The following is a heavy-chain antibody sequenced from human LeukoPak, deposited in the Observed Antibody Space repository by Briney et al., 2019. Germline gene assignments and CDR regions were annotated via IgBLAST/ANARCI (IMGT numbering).Heavy chain of an antibody. CDR3: ATHYSITGGRLSGYWLDP. V-gene: IGHV4-34*01. Sequence: SETLSHTCTVYGESFSGYYWSWIRQPPGKGLEWIGEINHSGSTNYNPSLKSRVTISVDTSKNQVSLKLSSVTAADTAVYYCATHYSITGGRLSGYWLDPWGQGTLVTVSS. D-gene: IGHD7-27*01. CDR2: INHSGST. J-gene: IGHJ5*02. CDR1: GESFSGYY.